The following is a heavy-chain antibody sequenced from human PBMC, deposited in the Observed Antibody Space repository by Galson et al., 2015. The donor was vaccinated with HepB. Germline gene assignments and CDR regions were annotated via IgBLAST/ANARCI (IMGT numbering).Heavy chain of an antibody. Sequence: SCKVSGYTLTELSMHWVRQAPGKGLEWMGGFDPEDGETIYAQKFQGRVTMTEDTSTDTAYMELSSLRSEDTAVYYCATRDYSSETFNYWGQGTLVTVSS. J-gene: IGHJ4*02. CDR2: FDPEDGET. D-gene: IGHD4-11*01. CDR1: GYTLTELS. CDR3: ATRDYSSETFNY. V-gene: IGHV1-24*01.